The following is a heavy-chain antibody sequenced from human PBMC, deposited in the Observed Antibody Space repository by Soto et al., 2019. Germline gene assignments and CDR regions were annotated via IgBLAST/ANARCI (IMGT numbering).Heavy chain of an antibody. CDR2: IKEDGSAK. D-gene: IGHD1-1*01. CDR1: GFSFSSRW. V-gene: IGHV3-7*01. J-gene: IGHJ4*02. CDR3: AGDRGYLSFDY. Sequence: GGSLRLSCAASGFSFSSRWMSWVRQAPGKGLEWVANIKEDGSAKYYVDSVKGRFTISRDNAKNSLYLQINSLRAEDTAVYYCAGDRGYLSFDYWGQGTLVTVSS.